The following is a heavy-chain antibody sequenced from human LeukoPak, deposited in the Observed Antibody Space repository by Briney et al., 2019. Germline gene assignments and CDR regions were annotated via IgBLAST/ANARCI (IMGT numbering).Heavy chain of an antibody. CDR2: ISGSGGST. J-gene: IGHJ5*02. Sequence: GGSLRLSCAASGFTFSSYAMSWVRQAPGKGLEWASAISGSGGSTYYADSVKGRFTISSDNSKNTLYLQMNSLRAEDTAVYYCAKGRGAKADGYLWFGPWGKGTLVTASS. CDR1: GFTFSSYA. D-gene: IGHD1-26*01. CDR3: AKGRGAKADGYLWFGP. V-gene: IGHV3-23*01.